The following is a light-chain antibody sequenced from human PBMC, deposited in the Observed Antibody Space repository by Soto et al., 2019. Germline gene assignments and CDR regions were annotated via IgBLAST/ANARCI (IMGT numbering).Light chain of an antibody. V-gene: IGLV1-40*01. CDR1: SSNIGSYFD. CDR2: GNS. CDR3: QSYDSSLSGYV. J-gene: IGLJ1*01. Sequence: QSVLTQPPSVSGAPGQRVTISCTGSSSNIGSYFDVHWYQQLPGTAPKLIIYGNSNRPSGVPDRFSGSKSGTSASLAITGLQAEDEADYYCQSYDSSLSGYVFGPGTKLTVL.